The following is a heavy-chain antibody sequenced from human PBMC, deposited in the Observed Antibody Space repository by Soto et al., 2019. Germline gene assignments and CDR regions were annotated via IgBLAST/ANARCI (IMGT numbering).Heavy chain of an antibody. Sequence: QVQLVQSGAEVKKPGSSVKVSCTASGGTFSSYAISWVRQAPGQGLEWMGGIIPIFGTANYAQKFQGRVTITADESTSTAYMELSSLRSEDTAVYYCARGERGYSYGLGLYYFDYWGQGTLVTVSS. CDR2: IIPIFGTA. CDR1: GGTFSSYA. CDR3: ARGERGYSYGLGLYYFDY. D-gene: IGHD5-18*01. V-gene: IGHV1-69*01. J-gene: IGHJ4*02.